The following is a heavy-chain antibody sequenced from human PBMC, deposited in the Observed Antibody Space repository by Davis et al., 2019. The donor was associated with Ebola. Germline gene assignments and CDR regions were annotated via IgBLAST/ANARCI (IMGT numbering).Heavy chain of an antibody. CDR2: ISHDGRNI. V-gene: IGHV3-30*03. Sequence: GGSLRLSCAASGFTFSNYGMNWVRQAPGKGLEWIAFISHDGRNIPYADSVQGRFTISRDNSKSTLYLQMNSLTAEDTALYYCASRRYCPSPICSIAGVFDSWGQGTLVTVSS. CDR1: GFTFSNYG. J-gene: IGHJ4*02. D-gene: IGHD2-2*01. CDR3: ASRRYCPSPICSIAGVFDS.